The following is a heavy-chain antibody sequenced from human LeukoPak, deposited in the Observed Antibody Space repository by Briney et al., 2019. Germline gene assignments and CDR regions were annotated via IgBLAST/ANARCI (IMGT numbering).Heavy chain of an antibody. V-gene: IGHV2-5*02. CDR1: GFSLSTSGLG. Sequence: SGPTLLKPTQTLTLTCTFSGFSLSTSGLGVGWIRQPPGKALEWLALIYWDDDKRYNPSLKSRLTITKDTSKDQVVLTMTNMGPVDTAIYYCAQRRWSSSWHIDYWGQGTLVTVSS. CDR3: AQRRWSSSWHIDY. J-gene: IGHJ4*02. CDR2: IYWDDDK. D-gene: IGHD6-13*01.